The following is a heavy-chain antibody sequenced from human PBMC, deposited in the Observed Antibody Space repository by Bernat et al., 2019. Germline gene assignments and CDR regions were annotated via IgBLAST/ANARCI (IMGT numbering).Heavy chain of an antibody. V-gene: IGHV3-11*05. J-gene: IGHJ6*03. CDR3: ARGTSTSAPYMDV. Sequence: QVQLVESGGGLVKPGGSLRLSCAASGFTFSDYYMSWIRKAPGKGLDWVSYISSSSSYTNYADSVKCRFTISRDNAENSLYLQMNSLRADDAAVYYCARGTSTSAPYMDVWGKGTTVTVSS. CDR1: GFTFSDYY. CDR2: ISSSSSYT.